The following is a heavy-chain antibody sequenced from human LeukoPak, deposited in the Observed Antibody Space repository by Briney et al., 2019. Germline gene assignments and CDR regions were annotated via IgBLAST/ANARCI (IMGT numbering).Heavy chain of an antibody. CDR3: ARHAYYYDSSGSTYYFDY. D-gene: IGHD3-22*01. Sequence: SETLSLTCAVYGGSYSGYYWSWIRQPPGKGLEWIGEINHSGSTYYNPSLKSRVTLSVDTSKNQFSLKLSSVTAADTAVYYCARHAYYYDSSGSTYYFDYWGQGTLVTVSS. V-gene: IGHV4-34*01. J-gene: IGHJ4*02. CDR1: GGSYSGYY. CDR2: INHSGST.